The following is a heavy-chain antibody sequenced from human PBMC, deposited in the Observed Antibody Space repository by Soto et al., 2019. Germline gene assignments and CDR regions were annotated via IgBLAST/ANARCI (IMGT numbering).Heavy chain of an antibody. Sequence: QVQLVQSGAEVKKPGSSVKVSCKASGGTFSSYTISWVRQAPGQGLEWMGRIIPILGIANYAQKFQGRVTITADKSTSTAYMELSSLRSEDTAVYYCARSPLFIRYQLQTPNPSPLDYWGQGTLVTVSS. D-gene: IGHD2-2*01. CDR1: GGTFSSYT. CDR2: IIPILGIA. CDR3: ARSPLFIRYQLQTPNPSPLDY. V-gene: IGHV1-69*02. J-gene: IGHJ4*02.